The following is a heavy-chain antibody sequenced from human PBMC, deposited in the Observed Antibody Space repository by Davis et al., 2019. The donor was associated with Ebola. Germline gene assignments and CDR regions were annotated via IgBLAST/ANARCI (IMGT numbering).Heavy chain of an antibody. D-gene: IGHD3-10*01. CDR3: ARDGGTMVRGYYYYYGMDV. CDR1: GFTFSSYA. Sequence: GGSLRLSCAASGFTFSSYAMHWVRQAPGKGLEWVAVISYDGSNKYYADSVKGRFTISRDNSKNTLYLQMNSLRAEDTAVYYCARDGGTMVRGYYYYYGMDVWGQGTTVTVSS. CDR2: ISYDGSNK. J-gene: IGHJ6*02. V-gene: IGHV3-30*04.